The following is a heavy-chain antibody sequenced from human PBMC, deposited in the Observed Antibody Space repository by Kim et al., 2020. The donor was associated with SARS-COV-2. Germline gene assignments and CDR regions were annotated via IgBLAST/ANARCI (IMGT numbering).Heavy chain of an antibody. V-gene: IGHV3-53*04. Sequence: GRFTISRHNSKNTLYLQMNSLRAEDTAVYYCARDRLGYSYGYLAYYGMDVWGQGTTVTVSS. D-gene: IGHD5-18*01. J-gene: IGHJ6*02. CDR3: ARDRLGYSYGYLAYYGMDV.